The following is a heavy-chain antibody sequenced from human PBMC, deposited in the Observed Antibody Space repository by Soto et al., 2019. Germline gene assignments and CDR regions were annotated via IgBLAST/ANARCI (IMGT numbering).Heavy chain of an antibody. V-gene: IGHV4-31*03. D-gene: IGHD3-9*01. CDR3: ARVSILTGYQPFDY. J-gene: IGHJ4*02. CDR1: GDSISGAAYY. CDR2: IYYSGST. Sequence: QVQLQESGPGLVKPSQTLSLTCSVSGDSISGAAYYWSWIRQHPGKGLEWIGYIYYSGSTYYNTSLNSRVIISIDASENKFSLELSAVTAADTAMYYGARVSILTGYQPFDYWGQGTLVTVSS.